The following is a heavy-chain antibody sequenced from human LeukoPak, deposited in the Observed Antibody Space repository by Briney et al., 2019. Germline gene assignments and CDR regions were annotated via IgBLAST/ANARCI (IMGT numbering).Heavy chain of an antibody. Sequence: GASVKVSCKASGYTFTTYSMHWVRQAPGQGLEWMAIINLSGGSTDYTQKFQGRVTMTRDTSTSTAYMELSSLRSEDTAVYYCARGGDYSGYDFDYWGQGTLVTVSS. CDR3: ARGGDYSGYDFDY. D-gene: IGHD5-12*01. V-gene: IGHV1-46*01. CDR2: INLSGGST. CDR1: GYTFTTYS. J-gene: IGHJ4*02.